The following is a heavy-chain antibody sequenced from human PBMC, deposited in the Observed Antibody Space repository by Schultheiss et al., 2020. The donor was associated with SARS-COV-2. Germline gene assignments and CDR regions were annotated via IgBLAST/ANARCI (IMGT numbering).Heavy chain of an antibody. V-gene: IGHV3-13*04. D-gene: IGHD6-13*01. CDR2: IGTAGDT. CDR3: AREAAGINAFDI. Sequence: GESLKLSCAASGFTFSSYDMHWVRQATGKGLEWVSAIGTAGDTYYQGSVKGRFTISRDNSKNTLYLQMNRLRAEDTAVYYCAREAAGINAFDIWGQGTMVTVSS. CDR1: GFTFSSYD. J-gene: IGHJ3*02.